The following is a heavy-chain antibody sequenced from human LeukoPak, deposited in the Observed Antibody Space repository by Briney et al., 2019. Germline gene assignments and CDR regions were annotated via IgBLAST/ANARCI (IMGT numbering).Heavy chain of an antibody. CDR1: GFTVSSNY. Sequence: GGSLRLSCAASGFTVSSNYMSWVRQAPGKGLEWVSVISSSGITYSADSVKGRFTISRDNSKNTLYLQMSSLRTEDTAVYFCVRDWGQYNSGRTNYFDYWGQGTLVTVSS. CDR3: VRDWGQYNSGRTNYFDY. J-gene: IGHJ4*02. D-gene: IGHD6-19*01. CDR2: ISSSGIT. V-gene: IGHV3-66*01.